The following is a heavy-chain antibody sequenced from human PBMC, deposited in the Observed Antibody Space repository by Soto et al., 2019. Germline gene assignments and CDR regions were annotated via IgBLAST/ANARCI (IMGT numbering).Heavy chain of an antibody. V-gene: IGHV1-24*01. D-gene: IGHD3-3*01. CDR3: ATVPPSITIFGVVNYGMDV. CDR1: GYTLTELS. CDR2: FDPEDGET. J-gene: IGHJ6*02. Sequence: QVQLVQSGAEVKKPGASVKVSCKVSGYTLTELSMHWVRQAPGKGLEWMGGFDPEDGETIYAQKFQGRVTMTEETSTDTAYMELSSLRSEDTAVYYCATVPPSITIFGVVNYGMDVWGQGTTVTVSS.